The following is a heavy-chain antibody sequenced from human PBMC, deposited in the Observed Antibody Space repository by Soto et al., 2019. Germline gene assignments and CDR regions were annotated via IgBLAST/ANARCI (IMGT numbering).Heavy chain of an antibody. CDR1: GFTVSDTY. CDR2: IYTAGGT. J-gene: IGHJ4*02. Sequence: PGGSLRLSCAASGFTVSDTYMTWVRQPPGKGLECVSVIYTAGGTNYADSVKGRFIISRDNSKNTLYLQMNSLRDEATAVYYCAKLGASGSYFQFDYWGPGTLVTAPQ. V-gene: IGHV3-53*01. D-gene: IGHD3-10*01. CDR3: AKLGASGSYFQFDY.